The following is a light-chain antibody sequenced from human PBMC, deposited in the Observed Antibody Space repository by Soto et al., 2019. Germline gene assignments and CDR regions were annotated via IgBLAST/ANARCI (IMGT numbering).Light chain of an antibody. CDR1: QSLSSVY. V-gene: IGKV3-20*01. CDR2: GAS. J-gene: IGKJ2*01. Sequence: EIVLTQSPGTLSFSPGEIATLSCRASQSLSSVYLAWYQQKPGQSPRLLIYGASSRDTGIPDRFSGSGFGTDFTLTINRLEPEDFAVYSCQQYSFSTRYTFGQGNRLEIK. CDR3: QQYSFSTRYT.